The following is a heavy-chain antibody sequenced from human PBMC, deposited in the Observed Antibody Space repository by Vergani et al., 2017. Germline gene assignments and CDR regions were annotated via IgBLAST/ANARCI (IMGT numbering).Heavy chain of an antibody. Sequence: EVQLVESGGGLVQPGRSLRLSCTASGFTFGDYAMSWFRQAPGKGLEWVGFIRSKAYGGTTEYAASVKGRFTISRDDSKSIAYLQMNSLKTEDTAVYYCTRAIFEGYDHYYYGMDVWGQGTTVTVSS. V-gene: IGHV3-49*03. CDR2: IRSKAYGGTT. CDR1: GFTFGDYA. J-gene: IGHJ6*02. D-gene: IGHD5-12*01. CDR3: TRAIFEGYDHYYYGMDV.